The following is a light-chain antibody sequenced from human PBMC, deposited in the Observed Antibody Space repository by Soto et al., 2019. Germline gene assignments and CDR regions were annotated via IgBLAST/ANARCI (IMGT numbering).Light chain of an antibody. CDR3: SSYTSSSTFYVV. J-gene: IGLJ2*01. CDR2: EVS. V-gene: IGLV2-18*02. CDR1: SRDVGSYNR. Sequence: QSVLTQPPSVSGSPGQSVTISCTGTSRDVGSYNRVSWYQQPPGTAPKLMIYEVSNRPSGVPDRFSGSKSGNTASLTISGLQAEDEADYYCSSYTSSSTFYVVFGGGTKLTVL.